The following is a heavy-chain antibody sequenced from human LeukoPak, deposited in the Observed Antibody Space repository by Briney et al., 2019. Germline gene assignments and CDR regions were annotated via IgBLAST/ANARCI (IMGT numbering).Heavy chain of an antibody. D-gene: IGHD1-26*01. Sequence: GGSLRLSCAASGFTFSSYAMHWVRQAPGKGLEWVANIKQDGSEKYYVDSVKGRFTISRDNAKNSLYLQMNSLRAEDTAVYYCARDPGIVGATDWFDPWGQGTLVTVSS. J-gene: IGHJ5*02. CDR1: GFTFSSYA. V-gene: IGHV3-7*01. CDR2: IKQDGSEK. CDR3: ARDPGIVGATDWFDP.